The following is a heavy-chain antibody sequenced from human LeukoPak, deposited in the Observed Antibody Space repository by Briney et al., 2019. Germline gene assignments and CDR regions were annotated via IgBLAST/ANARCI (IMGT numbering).Heavy chain of an antibody. Sequence: GGSLRLPCAVSGFNFSRYSMNWVRQAPGKGLEWVSYISFSTRNIYYADSVKGRFTISRDNAKNSLHLQMNSLRVEDTALYYCARVRSVGGNPHAFNIWGQGTMVTVSS. D-gene: IGHD4-23*01. V-gene: IGHV3-48*04. CDR3: ARVRSVGGNPHAFNI. J-gene: IGHJ3*02. CDR1: GFNFSRYS. CDR2: ISFSTRNI.